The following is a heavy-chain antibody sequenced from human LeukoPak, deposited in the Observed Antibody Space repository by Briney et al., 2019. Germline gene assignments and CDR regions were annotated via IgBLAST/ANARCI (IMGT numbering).Heavy chain of an antibody. V-gene: IGHV1-69*13. J-gene: IGHJ6*02. CDR1: GGTFTNYA. CDR3: AEDSSMVTTRAPYYYYYLDV. Sequence: ASVKVSCKASGGTFTNYAISWVRPAPGQGLEWMGGIIPLLGTPNYAQKFQGRVTITADDSTSTAYMELTSLRSEDTAVYYCAEDSSMVTTRAPYYYYYLDVWGQGTTVTVSS. D-gene: IGHD4-17*01. CDR2: IIPLLGTP.